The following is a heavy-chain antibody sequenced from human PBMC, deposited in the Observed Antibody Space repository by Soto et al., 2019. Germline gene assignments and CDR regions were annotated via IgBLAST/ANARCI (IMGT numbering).Heavy chain of an antibody. CDR3: AISGSLYCGGACYTDGPDYYGMDV. J-gene: IGHJ6*02. V-gene: IGHV3-13*01. CDR2: VGTNGDT. CDR1: GFAVSSND. D-gene: IGHD2-21*02. Sequence: PGGSLRLSCAASGFAVSSNDMHWVRQGPGKGLEWVAAVGTNGDTYYTGSVKGRFTISRDNDTKSLYLQMNNLRDGDTAVYYCAISGSLYCGGACYTDGPDYYGMDVWGQGTTVTVSS.